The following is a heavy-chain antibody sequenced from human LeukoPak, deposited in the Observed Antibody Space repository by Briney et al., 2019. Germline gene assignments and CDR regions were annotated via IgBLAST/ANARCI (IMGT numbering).Heavy chain of an antibody. Sequence: SETLSLTCAVSGGSISSGGYSWSWIRQPPGKGLEWIGYIYHSGSTYYNPSLKSRVTISVDRSKNQFSLKLSSVTAADTAVYYCARDGRDPSTVVTSYWYFDLWGRGTLVTVSS. V-gene: IGHV4-30-2*01. J-gene: IGHJ2*01. CDR1: GGSISSGGYS. CDR2: IYHSGST. D-gene: IGHD4-23*01. CDR3: ARDGRDPSTVVTSYWYFDL.